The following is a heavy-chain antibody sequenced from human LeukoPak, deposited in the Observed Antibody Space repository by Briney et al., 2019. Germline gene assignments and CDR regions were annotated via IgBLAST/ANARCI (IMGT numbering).Heavy chain of an antibody. V-gene: IGHV1-69*04. Sequence: ASVKVSCKASGGTFSSYAISWVRQAPGQGLEWMGRIIPILGIANYAQKFQGRVTITADKSTSTAYMELSSLRSEDTAVYYCARDERDYYDSSEPIAIPLDIWGQGTMVTVSS. CDR2: IIPILGIA. CDR3: ARDERDYYDSSEPIAIPLDI. J-gene: IGHJ3*02. CDR1: GGTFSSYA. D-gene: IGHD3-22*01.